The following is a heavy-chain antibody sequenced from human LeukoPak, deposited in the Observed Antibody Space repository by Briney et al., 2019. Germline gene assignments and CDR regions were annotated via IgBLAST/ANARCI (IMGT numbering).Heavy chain of an antibody. Sequence: SDTLTLTCTLSGDSISRYYGIWIRQPPGKGRECIGYIYYSGSTNYNPSLKSRSTISVDTSKNQFSLKLSSLTAADTAVYYCARAGFTMVRGVIGWFDPWGQGTLVTVSS. CDR1: GDSISRYY. CDR3: ARAGFTMVRGVIGWFDP. D-gene: IGHD3-10*01. J-gene: IGHJ5*02. V-gene: IGHV4-59*13. CDR2: IYYSGST.